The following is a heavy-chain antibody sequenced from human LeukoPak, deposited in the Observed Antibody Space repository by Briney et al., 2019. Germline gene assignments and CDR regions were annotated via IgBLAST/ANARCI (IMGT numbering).Heavy chain of an antibody. Sequence: ASVKVSCKVSGYTLTELSMHWVRQAPGKGLEWMGGFDPEDGETIYAQKFQGRVTITADKSTSTAYMELSSLRSEDTAVYYCARGRTAAAGYRFDPWGQGTLVTVSS. D-gene: IGHD6-13*01. J-gene: IGHJ5*02. CDR2: FDPEDGET. CDR3: ARGRTAAAGYRFDP. CDR1: GYTLTELS. V-gene: IGHV1-24*01.